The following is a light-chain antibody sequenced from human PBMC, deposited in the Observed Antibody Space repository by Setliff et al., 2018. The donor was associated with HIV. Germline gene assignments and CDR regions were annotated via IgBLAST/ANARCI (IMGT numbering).Light chain of an antibody. J-gene: IGLJ1*01. CDR1: GGDIGGYNY. Sequence: QSVLTQPASVSGSPGQSITVSCTGTGGDIGGYNYVSWFQQHPGKAPKLVIYDVFYRPSGVSPRFSGTKSGNTASLTISGLQAEDEADHYCSSYTRSGSTYGFGTGTKVTVL. V-gene: IGLV2-14*03. CDR2: DVF. CDR3: SSYTRSGSTYG.